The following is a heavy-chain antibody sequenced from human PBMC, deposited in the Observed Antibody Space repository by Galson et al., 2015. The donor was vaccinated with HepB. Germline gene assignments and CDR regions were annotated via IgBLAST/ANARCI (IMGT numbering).Heavy chain of an antibody. V-gene: IGHV3-30*03. CDR2: ISFDGNDK. D-gene: IGHD5-18*01. CDR1: GFSLNSYG. J-gene: IGHJ6*02. CDR3: VVDTAMPYYYGMDV. Sequence: SLRLSCAASGFSLNSYGLHWARQAPGKGLEWVAVISFDGNDKYYTDSVKGRFTISRDKSKSMLHLQMNSLRPEDTAVYYCVVDTAMPYYYGMDVWGQGTTVTVSS.